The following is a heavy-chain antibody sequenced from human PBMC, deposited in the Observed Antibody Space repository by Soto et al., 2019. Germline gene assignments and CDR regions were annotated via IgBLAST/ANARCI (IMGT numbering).Heavy chain of an antibody. CDR1: GFTFSSYS. Sequence: PGGSLRLSCAASGFTFSSYSMNWVRQAPGKGLEWVSAISGSGGSTYYADSVKGRFTISRDNSKNTLYLQMNSLRAEDTAVYYCAKDPVATINKYYYYGMDVWGQGTTVTVSS. CDR2: ISGSGGST. V-gene: IGHV3-23*01. CDR3: AKDPVATINKYYYYGMDV. J-gene: IGHJ6*02. D-gene: IGHD5-12*01.